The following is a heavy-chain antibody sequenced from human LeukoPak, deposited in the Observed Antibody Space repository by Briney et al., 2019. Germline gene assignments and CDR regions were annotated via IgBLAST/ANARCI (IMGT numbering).Heavy chain of an antibody. CDR2: IFHSGRT. CDR1: GDSMTNYY. D-gene: IGHD2-15*01. Sequence: SETLSLTCIFSGDSMTNYYWNWIRQPPGKGLKWIGYIFHSGRTNYNPSLKSRVTMSVDTSKKQFTLNLTSVTAADTAVYYCARPARYCSSGSCYSDWYFDLWGRGTLVTVSS. CDR3: ARPARYCSSGSCYSDWYFDL. V-gene: IGHV4-59*08. J-gene: IGHJ2*01.